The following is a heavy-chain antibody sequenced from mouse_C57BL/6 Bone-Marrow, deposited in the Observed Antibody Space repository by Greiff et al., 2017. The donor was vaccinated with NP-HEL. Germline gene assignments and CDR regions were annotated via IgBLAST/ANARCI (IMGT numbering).Heavy chain of an antibody. D-gene: IGHD1-1*01. Sequence: QVQLQQSGAELVRPGASVKLSCKASGYTFTDYYINWVKQRPGQGLEWIARIYPGSGNTYYNEKFKGKATLTAEKSSSTAYMQLSSLTSEDSAVYFCATTTVVATDYFDYWGQGTTLTVSS. CDR3: ATTTVVATDYFDY. CDR2: IYPGSGNT. CDR1: GYTFTDYY. V-gene: IGHV1-76*01. J-gene: IGHJ2*01.